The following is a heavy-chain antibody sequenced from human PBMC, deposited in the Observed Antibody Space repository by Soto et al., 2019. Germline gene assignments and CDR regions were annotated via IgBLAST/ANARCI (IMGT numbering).Heavy chain of an antibody. CDR3: ARHRRTLLFDY. D-gene: IGHD1-26*01. Sequence: SETLSLTCTVSGGSISRYYWSWIRQPPGKGLEWIGYIYYSGSTNYNPSLKSRVTISVDTSKNQFSLKLSSVTAADTAVYYCARHRRTLLFDYWGQGALLTVSS. CDR1: GGSISRYY. J-gene: IGHJ4*02. CDR2: IYYSGST. V-gene: IGHV4-59*08.